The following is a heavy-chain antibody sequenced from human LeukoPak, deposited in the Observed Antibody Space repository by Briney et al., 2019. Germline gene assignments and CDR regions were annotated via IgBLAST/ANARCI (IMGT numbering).Heavy chain of an antibody. CDR2: ISANGGKT. J-gene: IGHJ3*01. D-gene: IGHD3-10*01. CDR1: GFSLTSYA. V-gene: IGHV3-23*01. Sequence: PGGSLRLSCAPSGFSLTSYAMTWVRQAPGEGLEWVSDISANGGKTYYSDSVKGRFTISRDISKNTPFLQMNSLKVEDTAVYYCARSVRGVIADAFNVWGQGTMVAVSS. CDR3: ARSVRGVIADAFNV.